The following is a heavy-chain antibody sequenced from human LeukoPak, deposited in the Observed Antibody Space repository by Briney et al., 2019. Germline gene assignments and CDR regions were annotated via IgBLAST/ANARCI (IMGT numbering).Heavy chain of an antibody. CDR2: FDPEDGET. V-gene: IGHV1-24*01. CDR3: AIPDHYDILAGSAQAVN. J-gene: IGHJ4*02. D-gene: IGHD3-9*01. Sequence: EASVKVSCKVSGYSLTELSMHWVRQAPGKGREWMGGFDPEDGETIYAQKFQGRVTMTEDTSTDTAYMELSSLRSEDTAMYYCAIPDHYDILAGSAQAVNWGQGSLVTVSS. CDR1: GYSLTELS.